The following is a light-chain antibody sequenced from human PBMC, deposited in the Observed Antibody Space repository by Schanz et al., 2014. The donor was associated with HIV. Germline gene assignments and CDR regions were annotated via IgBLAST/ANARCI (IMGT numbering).Light chain of an antibody. V-gene: IGKV1-9*01. J-gene: IGKJ1*01. CDR1: QTISSS. CDR3: QQYNNYPLT. Sequence: DIQLTQSPALLSASVGDRVTITCRARQTISSSLAWYQQRPGKAPKVLIYAASSLQRGAPSRFSGSGSGTEFTLTISSLQPEDFATYYCQQYNNYPLTFGLGTKVAIK. CDR2: AAS.